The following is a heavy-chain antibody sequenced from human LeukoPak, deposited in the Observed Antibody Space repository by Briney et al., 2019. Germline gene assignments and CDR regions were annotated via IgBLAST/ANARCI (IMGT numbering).Heavy chain of an antibody. V-gene: IGHV4-38-2*02. J-gene: IGHJ5*02. CDR1: GYSISSGYY. Sequence: TSETLSLTCTVSGYSISSGYYWGWIQQPPGKGLEWIGSIYHSGSTYYNPSLKSRVTMLVDTSKNQFSLKLSSVTAADTAVYYCAKDGGYCTGGNCYRFDPWGQGTLVTVSS. CDR2: IYHSGST. CDR3: AKDGGYCTGGNCYRFDP. D-gene: IGHD2-15*01.